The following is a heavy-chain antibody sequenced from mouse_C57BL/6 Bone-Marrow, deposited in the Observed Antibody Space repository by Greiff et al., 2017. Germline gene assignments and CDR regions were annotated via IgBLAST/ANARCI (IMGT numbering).Heavy chain of an antibody. CDR2: IYPRSGNT. Sequence: VHLVESGAELARPGASVKLSCKASGYTFTSYGISWVKQRTGQGLEWIGEIYPRSGNTYYNEKFKGKATLTADKSSSTAYMELRSLTSEDSAVYFCARWGGQLRLFDYWGQGTTLTVSS. CDR1: GYTFTSYG. CDR3: ARWGGQLRLFDY. J-gene: IGHJ2*01. D-gene: IGHD3-2*02. V-gene: IGHV1-81*01.